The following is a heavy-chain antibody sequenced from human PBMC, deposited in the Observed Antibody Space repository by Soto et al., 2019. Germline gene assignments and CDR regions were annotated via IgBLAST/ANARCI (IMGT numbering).Heavy chain of an antibody. CDR1: GGSFSGYH. CDR3: ARDKITGLFDY. J-gene: IGHJ4*02. V-gene: IGHV4-34*01. D-gene: IGHD2-8*02. Sequence: PSETLSLTCAVYGGSFSGYHWTWIRQPPGTGLEWIGEINHSGSTNYNPSLKSRVTISVDTSKNQFSLKLTSVTAADTVVYYCARDKITGLFDYWGQGTLVTVSS. CDR2: INHSGST.